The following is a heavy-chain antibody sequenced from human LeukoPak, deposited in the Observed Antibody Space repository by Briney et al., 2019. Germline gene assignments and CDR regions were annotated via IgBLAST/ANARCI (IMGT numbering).Heavy chain of an antibody. Sequence: GASVRVSCKFSGYTLTELSMHWVRQAPGKGVEWMGGFDPEGGEKIYAQKFQGRVTMTEDTSTDTAYMELSSLRFEDTAVYYCATCASRDYWGQGTLVTVPS. CDR3: ATCASRDY. CDR1: GYTLTELS. J-gene: IGHJ4*02. V-gene: IGHV1-24*01. CDR2: FDPEGGEK.